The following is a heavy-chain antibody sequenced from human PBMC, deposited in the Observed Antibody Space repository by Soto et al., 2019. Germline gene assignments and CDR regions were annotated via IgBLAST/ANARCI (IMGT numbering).Heavy chain of an antibody. CDR2: IIPIFGTA. V-gene: IGHV1-69*13. Sequence: GASVKVSCKASGGTFSSYAISWVRQAPGQGLEWMGGIIPIFGTANYAQKFQGRVTITADESTSTAYMELSSLRSEDTAVYYCARGGVQLWLAFFDYWGQGTLVTVSS. J-gene: IGHJ4*02. CDR3: ARGGVQLWLAFFDY. CDR1: GGTFSSYA. D-gene: IGHD5-18*01.